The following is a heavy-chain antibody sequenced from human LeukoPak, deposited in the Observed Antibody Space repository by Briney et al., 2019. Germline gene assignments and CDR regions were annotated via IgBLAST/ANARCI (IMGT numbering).Heavy chain of an antibody. Sequence: PGGSLRLSCGASGFTLSSYAMSWVRQAPGKGLEWVSGISGSGDRIYYADSVKGRFSISRDNSKNTLYLQMNSLRDGDTAVYYCAKDPYSTGLYQGYYFDYWGQGTLVTVSS. J-gene: IGHJ4*02. CDR1: GFTLSSYA. D-gene: IGHD6-19*01. CDR3: AKDPYSTGLYQGYYFDY. V-gene: IGHV3-23*01. CDR2: ISGSGDRI.